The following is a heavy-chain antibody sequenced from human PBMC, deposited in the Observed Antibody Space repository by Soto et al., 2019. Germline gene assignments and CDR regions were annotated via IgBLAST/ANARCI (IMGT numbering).Heavy chain of an antibody. J-gene: IGHJ4*02. CDR2: ISSSSSYI. V-gene: IGHV3-21*01. CDR1: GFTFSSYS. Sequence: PGGSLRLSCAASGFTFSSYSMNWVRQAPGKGLEWVSSISSSSSYIYYADSVKGRFTISRDNAKNSLYLQMNSLRAEDTAVYYCAGDSGLDSSSGADYWGQGTLVTVSS. CDR3: AGDSGLDSSSGADY. D-gene: IGHD6-6*01.